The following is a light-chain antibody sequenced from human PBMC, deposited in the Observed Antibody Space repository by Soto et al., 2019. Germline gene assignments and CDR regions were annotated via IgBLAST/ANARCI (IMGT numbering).Light chain of an antibody. Sequence: VMTQSPATLSVSPGARATLSWRAGERVSSNLAWYQQEPAQSPRLLIYGASTRATGSPARCSGSGSGTEFTLTISSLQSEDFAVYYCQQYNNWPSGTFGQGTKVDIK. CDR3: QQYNNWPSGT. CDR2: GAS. CDR1: ERVSSN. V-gene: IGKV3-15*01. J-gene: IGKJ1*01.